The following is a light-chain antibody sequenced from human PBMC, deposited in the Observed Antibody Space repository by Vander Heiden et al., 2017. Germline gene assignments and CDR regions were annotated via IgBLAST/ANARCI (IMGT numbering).Light chain of an antibody. V-gene: IGLV3-25*03. CDR3: QSADSSSTFGV. Sequence: YELTQPPSVSVSPGQTARITCSGHALPTQYSYWYQQKPGLAPVMLIFSDSGRPSGIPGRFSASKSGAKATFTISPVQAEDEADYYCQSADSSSTFGVFGGGTKLTVL. J-gene: IGLJ3*02. CDR2: SDS. CDR1: ALPTQY.